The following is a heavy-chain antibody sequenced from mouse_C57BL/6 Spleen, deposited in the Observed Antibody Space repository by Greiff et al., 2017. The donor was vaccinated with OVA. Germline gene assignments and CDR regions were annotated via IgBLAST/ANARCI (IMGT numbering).Heavy chain of an antibody. CDR3: ARSKYYGSSFYFDD. J-gene: IGHJ2*01. CDR1: GYTFTDYY. CDR2: INPNNGGT. D-gene: IGHD1-1*01. V-gene: IGHV1-26*01. Sequence: VQLQQSGPELVKPGASVKISCKASGYTFTDYYMNWVKQSHGKSLEWIGDINPNNGGTSYNQKFKGKATLTVDKSSSTAYMELRSLTSEDSAVYYGARSKYYGSSFYFDDWGQGTTLTVSS.